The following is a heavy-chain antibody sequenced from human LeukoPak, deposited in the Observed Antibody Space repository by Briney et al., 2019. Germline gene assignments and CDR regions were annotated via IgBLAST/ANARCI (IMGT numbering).Heavy chain of an antibody. V-gene: IGHV1-46*01. CDR3: ARAQYRSSITMIPLGAFDI. Sequence: ASVKVSCKASGYTFSSYYMHWVRQAPGQGLEWMGIINPSGGSTSYAQKFQGRATMTRDTSTSTVYMELSSLRSEDTAVYYCARAQYRSSITMIPLGAFDIWGQGTMVTVSS. CDR2: INPSGGST. CDR1: GYTFSSYY. D-gene: IGHD3-22*01. J-gene: IGHJ3*02.